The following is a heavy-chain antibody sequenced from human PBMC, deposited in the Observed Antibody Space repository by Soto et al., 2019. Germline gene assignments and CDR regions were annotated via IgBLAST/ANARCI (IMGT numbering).Heavy chain of an antibody. CDR1: GFSLSTSGMC. D-gene: IGHD4-4*01. CDR3: ARIYVEGFGNYAYFDY. CDR2: IDWDDDK. J-gene: IGHJ4*02. Sequence: VSGPMLVNPTQTLTLTCTFSGFSLSTSGMCVSWIRQPPGKALERLALIDWDDDKYYSTSLKTRLTISKDTSKNQVVLTMTNMDTVDTATYYCARIYVEGFGNYAYFDYWGQGTPVTVSS. V-gene: IGHV2-70*01.